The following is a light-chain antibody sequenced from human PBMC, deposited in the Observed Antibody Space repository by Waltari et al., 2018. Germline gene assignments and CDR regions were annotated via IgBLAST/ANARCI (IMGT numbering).Light chain of an antibody. CDR1: PAISNY. J-gene: IGKJ4*01. CDR2: AAS. Sequence: DIQMTQSPSSLSASVGDRVTITCRASPAISNYLAWYQQKPGKVPKLLIYAASILQSGVPSRFSGTASGTGFSLTISSLQPEDVATYYCQKYNSAPLTFGGGTKVEIK. CDR3: QKYNSAPLT. V-gene: IGKV1-27*01.